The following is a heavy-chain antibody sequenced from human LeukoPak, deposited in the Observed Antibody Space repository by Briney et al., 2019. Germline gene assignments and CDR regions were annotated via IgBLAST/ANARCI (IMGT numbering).Heavy chain of an antibody. CDR3: ARGLRSGYPYYYYYYGMDV. CDR2: MNPNSGNT. Sequence: ASVKVSCKASGYTFTSYDINWVRQATGQGPEWMGWMNPNSGNTGYAQKFQGRVTMTRNTSISTAYMELSSLRSEDTAVYYCARGLRSGYPYYYYYYGMDVWGQGTTVTVSS. J-gene: IGHJ6*02. V-gene: IGHV1-8*01. D-gene: IGHD3-3*01. CDR1: GYTFTSYD.